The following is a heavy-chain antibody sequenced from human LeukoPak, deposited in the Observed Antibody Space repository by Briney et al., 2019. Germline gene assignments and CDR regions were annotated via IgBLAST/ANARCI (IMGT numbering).Heavy chain of an antibody. J-gene: IGHJ4*02. V-gene: IGHV1-2*06. CDR1: GGTFSSYA. CDR2: INPNSGGT. Sequence: ASVKVSCKASGGTFSSYAISWVRQAPGQGLEWMGRINPNSGGTNYAQKFQGRVTMTRDTSISTAYMELSRLRSDDTAVYYCARVTYYDSSGAIDYWGQGTLVTVSS. CDR3: ARVTYYDSSGAIDY. D-gene: IGHD3-22*01.